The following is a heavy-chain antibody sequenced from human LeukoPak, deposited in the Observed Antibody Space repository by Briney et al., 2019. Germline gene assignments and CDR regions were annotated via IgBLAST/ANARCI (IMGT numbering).Heavy chain of an antibody. V-gene: IGHV5-51*01. Sequence: GESLKISCKGSGYSFTSYWIGWVRQMPGKGLEWMGIIYPGDSDTRYSPSFQGQVTISADKSISTAYLQWSSLKASDTAMYYCARFTRSGYCSCTSCPWYMDVWGKGTTVTVSS. CDR3: ARFTRSGYCSCTSCPWYMDV. CDR1: GYSFTSYW. CDR2: IYPGDSDT. D-gene: IGHD2-2*01. J-gene: IGHJ6*03.